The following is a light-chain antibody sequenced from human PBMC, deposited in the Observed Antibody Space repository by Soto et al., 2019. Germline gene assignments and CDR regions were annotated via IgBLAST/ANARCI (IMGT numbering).Light chain of an antibody. V-gene: IGLV2-8*01. CDR3: SSYAGRTLYV. Sequence: ALTQPPSASGSPGQSVTISCTGTSSDVGGYDYVSWYQQRPGKAPKLLIHEVTKRPSGVPDRFSGSKSGDTASLTVSGLQAEDEADYYCSSYAGRTLYVFGTGTKVTVL. J-gene: IGLJ1*01. CDR1: SSDVGGYDY. CDR2: EVT.